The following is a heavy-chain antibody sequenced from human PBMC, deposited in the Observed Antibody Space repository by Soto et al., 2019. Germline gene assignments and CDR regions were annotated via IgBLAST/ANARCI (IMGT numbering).Heavy chain of an antibody. V-gene: IGHV1-18*01. CDR1: GDTVTKYG. CDR2: ISFYNGHT. D-gene: IGHD6-19*01. J-gene: IGHJ4*02. CDR3: ASATSIAVAGKET. Sequence: QVQLVQSGGEVKKPGASVKVSCKASGDTVTKYGISWVRQAPGQGLEWLGWISFYNGHTNYALKFQDRITFTTDTSTSTASRELRSLTSDDTAVYYCASATSIAVAGKETWGQGTLVTVSS.